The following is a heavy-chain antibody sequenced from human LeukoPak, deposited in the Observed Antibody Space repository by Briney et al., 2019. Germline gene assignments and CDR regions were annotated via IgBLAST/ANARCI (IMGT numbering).Heavy chain of an antibody. D-gene: IGHD2-8*01. CDR3: ATNYFDY. V-gene: IGHV3-74*01. J-gene: IGHJ4*02. CDR1: GFSLSTYW. Sequence: GGSLRLSCAASGFSLSTYWMHWVRQAPGKGLVWVSRINTDGTSTWEADSVKGRFTISRDNAKNTLYLQMNSLRAEDTAVYYCATNYFDYWGQGALVTVSS. CDR2: INTDGTST.